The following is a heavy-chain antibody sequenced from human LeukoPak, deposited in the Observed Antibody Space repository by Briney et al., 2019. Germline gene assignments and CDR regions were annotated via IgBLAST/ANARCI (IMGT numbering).Heavy chain of an antibody. CDR1: GGSFSGYY. CDR3: ATGNRAYCSSTSCYRRINWFDP. CDR2: INHSGST. D-gene: IGHD2-2*02. V-gene: IGHV4-34*01. Sequence: SGTLSLTCAVYGGSFSGYYWSWIRQPPGKGLEWIWEINHSGSTNYNPSLKSRVTISVDTSKNQFSLKLSSVTAADTAVYYCATGNRAYCSSTSCYRRINWFDPWGQGTLVTVSS. J-gene: IGHJ5*02.